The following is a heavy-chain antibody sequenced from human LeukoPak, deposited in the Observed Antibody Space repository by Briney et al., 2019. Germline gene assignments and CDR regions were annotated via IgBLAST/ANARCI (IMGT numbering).Heavy chain of an antibody. CDR1: GYSISSGYY. CDR2: IYHSGST. CDR3: ARNLVGAPRYFDF. Sequence: SETLSLTCTVSGYSISSGYYWGWIRQPPGKGLEWIGSIYHSGSTYYNPSLKSRVTISVDTSKNQFSLKLTSVTAADTAVYYCARNLVGAPRYFDFWGQGTLVTASS. V-gene: IGHV4-38-2*02. D-gene: IGHD1-26*01. J-gene: IGHJ4*02.